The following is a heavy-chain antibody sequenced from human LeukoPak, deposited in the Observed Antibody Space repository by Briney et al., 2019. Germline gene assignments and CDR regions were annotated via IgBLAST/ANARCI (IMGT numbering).Heavy chain of an antibody. CDR3: GSGFNGYDLDPYYFDY. Sequence: SETLSLTCTVSGGSISSSSYYWGWIRQPPGKGLEWIGSIYYSGSTYYNPSLKSRVTISVDTSKNQFSLKLSSVAAADTAVYYCGSGFNGYDLDPYYFDYWGQGTLVTVSS. CDR1: GGSISSSSYY. V-gene: IGHV4-39*01. CDR2: IYYSGST. J-gene: IGHJ4*02. D-gene: IGHD5-12*01.